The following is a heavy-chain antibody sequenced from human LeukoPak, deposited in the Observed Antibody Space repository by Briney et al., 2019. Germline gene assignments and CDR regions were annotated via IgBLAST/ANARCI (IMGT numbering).Heavy chain of an antibody. D-gene: IGHD1-26*01. CDR2: INTDGSRT. J-gene: IGHJ5*02. Sequence: GGSLRLSCAASGFTFSSYWMHWVRQAPGKGLVWVSRINTDGSRTSYADPVKGRFTISRDNAKNTLFPQMNSLRAEDTAVYYCARVRSGSYNRFDPWGQGTLVTVSS. V-gene: IGHV3-74*01. CDR1: GFTFSSYW. CDR3: ARVRSGSYNRFDP.